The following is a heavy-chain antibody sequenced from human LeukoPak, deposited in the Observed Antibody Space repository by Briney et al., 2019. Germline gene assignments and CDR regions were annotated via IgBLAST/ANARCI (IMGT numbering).Heavy chain of an antibody. D-gene: IGHD4-17*01. CDR1: GGSISSSIYY. CDR3: ARGTLYGDYFQVDY. V-gene: IGHV4-61*02. J-gene: IGHJ4*02. CDR2: IYKSGTT. Sequence: PSETLSLTCTVSGGSISSSIYYWSWIRQPAGKGLEWIGRIYKSGTTNYNPSLESRLTISVDNSKNQFSLQLSSVTAADTAVYYCARGTLYGDYFQVDYWGQGTLVTVSS.